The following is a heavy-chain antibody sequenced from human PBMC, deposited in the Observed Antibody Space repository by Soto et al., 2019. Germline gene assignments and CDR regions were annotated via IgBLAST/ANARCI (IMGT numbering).Heavy chain of an antibody. CDR3: AREPYYYGSGSYDY. CDR2: INPNSGGT. D-gene: IGHD3-10*01. Sequence: GASVKVSCKASGYTSTGYYMHWVRQAPGQGLEWMGWINPNSGGTNYAQKFQGRVTMTRDTSISTAYMELSRLRSDDTAVYYCAREPYYYGSGSYDYWGQGTLVTVSS. CDR1: GYTSTGYY. V-gene: IGHV1-2*02. J-gene: IGHJ4*02.